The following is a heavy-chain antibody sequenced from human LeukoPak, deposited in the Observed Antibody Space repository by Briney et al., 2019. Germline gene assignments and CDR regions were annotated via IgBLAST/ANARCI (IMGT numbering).Heavy chain of an antibody. CDR2: IYYSGST. V-gene: IGHV4-59*01. J-gene: IGHJ4*02. Sequence: SETLSLTCTVSGGSISSYYWSWIRQPPGKGLEWIGYIYYSGSTNYNPSLKSRVTISVDTSKNQFSLKLSSVTAADTAVYYCATLGPRGSSWYHYWGQGTLVTVSS. D-gene: IGHD6-13*01. CDR1: GGSISSYY. CDR3: ATLGPRGSSWYHY.